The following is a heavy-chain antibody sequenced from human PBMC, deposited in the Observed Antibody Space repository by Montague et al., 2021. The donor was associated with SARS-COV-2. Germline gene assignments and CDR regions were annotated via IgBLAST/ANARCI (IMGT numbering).Heavy chain of an antibody. D-gene: IGHD6-13*01. J-gene: IGHJ3*02. CDR3: ARHWDSSSWYRDDAFDI. V-gene: IGHV4-39*01. Sequence: SETLSLTCTVSGGSISSSSYYWGWIRQPPGKGLEWIGSIYYSGSTYYNPSLKSRVTISVDTSKNQFSPKLSSVTAADTAVYYCARHWDSSSWYRDDAFDIWGQGTMVTVSS. CDR2: IYYSGST. CDR1: GGSISSSSYY.